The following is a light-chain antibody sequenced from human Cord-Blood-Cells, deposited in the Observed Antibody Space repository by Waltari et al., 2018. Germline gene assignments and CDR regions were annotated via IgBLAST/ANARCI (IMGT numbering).Light chain of an antibody. Sequence: QSALTQPPSASGSPGQSVTISCTGTSSDVGGSNYVSWYQQHPGKAPKPMIYEVSKRPSGVPDRFSGSKSGNTASLTVSGLQAEDEADYYCSSYAGSNKNVFGTGTKVTVL. CDR2: EVS. CDR3: SSYAGSNKNV. CDR1: SSDVGGSNY. J-gene: IGLJ1*01. V-gene: IGLV2-8*01.